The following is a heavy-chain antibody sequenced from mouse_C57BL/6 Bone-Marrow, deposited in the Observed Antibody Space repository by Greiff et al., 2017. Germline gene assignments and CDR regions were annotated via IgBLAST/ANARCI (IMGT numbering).Heavy chain of an antibody. D-gene: IGHD3-3*01. CDR3: ARVGWVFDY. Sequence: EVKLQESGPGLVKPSQSLSLTCSVTGYSITSGYYWNWIRQFPGNKLEWMGYISYDGSNNYNPSLKNRISITRDTSKNQFFLKLNSVTTEDTATYYCARVGWVFDYWGQGTTLTVSS. CDR1: GYSITSGYY. J-gene: IGHJ2*01. V-gene: IGHV3-6*01. CDR2: ISYDGSN.